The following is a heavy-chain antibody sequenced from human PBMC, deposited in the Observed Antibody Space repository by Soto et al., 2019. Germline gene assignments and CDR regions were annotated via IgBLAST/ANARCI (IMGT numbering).Heavy chain of an antibody. CDR1: GYTFTSYD. D-gene: IGHD2-2*01. CDR3: ARASFRYCSSTSCYPQHFQH. V-gene: IGHV1-8*01. Sequence: ASVKVSCKASGYTFTSYDINWVRQATGQGLEWMGWMNPNSGNTGYAQKFQGRVTMTRNTSISTAYMELSSLRSEDTAVYYCARASFRYCSSTSCYPQHFQHWGQGTLVTVSS. J-gene: IGHJ1*01. CDR2: MNPNSGNT.